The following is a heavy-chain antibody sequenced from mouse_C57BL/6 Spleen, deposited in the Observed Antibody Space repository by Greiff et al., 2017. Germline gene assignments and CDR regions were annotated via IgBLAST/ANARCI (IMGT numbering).Heavy chain of an antibody. CDR2: IDPSDSYT. CDR3: ARDLGYGSSHWYFDV. V-gene: IGHV1-69*01. J-gene: IGHJ1*03. CDR1: GYTFTSYW. D-gene: IGHD1-1*01. Sequence: VQLQQPGAELVMPGASVKLSCKASGYTFTSYWMHWVKQRPGQGLEWIGEIDPSDSYTNYNQKFKGKSTLTVDKSSSTAYMQLSSLTSEDSAVYYGARDLGYGSSHWYFDVWGTGTTVTVSS.